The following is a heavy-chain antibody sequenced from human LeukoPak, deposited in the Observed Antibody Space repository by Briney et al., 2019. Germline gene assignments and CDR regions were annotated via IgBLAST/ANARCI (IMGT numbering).Heavy chain of an antibody. V-gene: IGHV3-21*01. Sequence: GGSLRLSCAASGFTFSSYNTNWVRQAPGKGLEWVSSISSSGTYIYYADSVKGRFTISRDNAKNSLYLQTNSLRAEDTALYYCARFHPEKAYGMDVWGQGTTVTVSS. J-gene: IGHJ6*02. CDR1: GFTFSSYN. D-gene: IGHD2-21*01. CDR3: ARFHPEKAYGMDV. CDR2: ISSSGTYI.